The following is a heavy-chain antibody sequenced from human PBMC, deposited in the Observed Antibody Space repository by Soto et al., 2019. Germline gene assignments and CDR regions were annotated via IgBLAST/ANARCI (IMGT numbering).Heavy chain of an antibody. CDR1: GLTFSGDW. CDR2: INMDGSST. Sequence: GGSLRLSCAASGLTFSGDWMHWVRQDEGKGLVWVSRINMDGSSTNYADAVKGRFTISRDNAKNTLYLQMNSLRVDDTAVYYCARGPRGLYHHDYWGQGALVTVSS. CDR3: ARGPRGLYHHDY. D-gene: IGHD2-2*01. V-gene: IGHV3-74*01. J-gene: IGHJ4*02.